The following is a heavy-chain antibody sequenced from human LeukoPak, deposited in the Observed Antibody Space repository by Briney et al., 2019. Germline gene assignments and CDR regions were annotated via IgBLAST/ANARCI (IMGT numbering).Heavy chain of an antibody. CDR2: ISSSSSYI. CDR3: AREGLAPYGMDV. J-gene: IGHJ6*02. D-gene: IGHD3-16*01. V-gene: IGHV3-21*01. CDR1: GFTSSSYS. Sequence: GGSLRLSCAASGFTSSSYSMNWVRQAPGKGLEWVSSISSSSSYIYYADSVKGRFTISRDNAKNSLYLQMNSLRAEDTAVYYCAREGLAPYGMDVWGQGTTVTVSS.